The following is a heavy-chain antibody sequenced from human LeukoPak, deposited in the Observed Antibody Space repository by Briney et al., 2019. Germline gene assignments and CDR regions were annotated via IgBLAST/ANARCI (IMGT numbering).Heavy chain of an antibody. D-gene: IGHD2-2*01. V-gene: IGHV1-69*13. CDR3: ARAYCSRTSCYPFDY. CDR2: IIPIFGTA. J-gene: IGHJ4*02. CDR1: GGTFSSYA. Sequence: SVKVSCKASGGTFSSYAISWVRQAPGQGLEWMGGIIPIFGTANYAQKFQGRVTITADESTSTAYMELSSLRSEDTAVYYCARAYCSRTSCYPFDYWGQGTLVTVSS.